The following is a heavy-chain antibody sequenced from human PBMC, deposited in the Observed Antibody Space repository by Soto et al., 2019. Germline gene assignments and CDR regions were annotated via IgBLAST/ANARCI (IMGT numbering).Heavy chain of an antibody. Sequence: SETLSLTRAVYGGPFSGYYWSWIRQPPGKGLEWIGEINHSGSTNYNPSLKSRVTISVDTSKNQFSLKLSSVTAADTAVYYCARVSGDCYFGYWGQVTLVTVSS. D-gene: IGHD2-21*02. CDR3: ARVSGDCYFGY. CDR1: GGPFSGYY. V-gene: IGHV4-34*01. J-gene: IGHJ4*02. CDR2: INHSGST.